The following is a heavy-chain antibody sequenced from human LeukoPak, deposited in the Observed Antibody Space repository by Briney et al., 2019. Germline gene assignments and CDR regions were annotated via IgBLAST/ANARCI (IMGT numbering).Heavy chain of an antibody. CDR1: GGSISSYY. CDR3: ARGEGSYYPNWFDP. Sequence: PSETLSLTCTVSGGSISSYYWSWIRQPPGKGLEWIGYIYYSGSTNYNPSLKSRVTISVDTSKNQFSLKLSSVTAADTAVYYCARGEGSYYPNWFDPWGQGTLVTVSS. D-gene: IGHD1-26*01. J-gene: IGHJ5*02. CDR2: IYYSGST. V-gene: IGHV4-59*01.